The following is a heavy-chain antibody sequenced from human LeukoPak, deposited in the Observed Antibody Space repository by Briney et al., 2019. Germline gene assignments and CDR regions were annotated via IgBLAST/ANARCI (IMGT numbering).Heavy chain of an antibody. V-gene: IGHV4-59*01. CDR1: GGSTSSFY. CDR2: IYYSGST. D-gene: IGHD6-13*01. CDR3: ARDRPAIAATGKWFDP. J-gene: IGHJ5*02. Sequence: PSETLSLTCTVSGGSTSSFYWSWIRQPPGKGLEWIGYIYYSGSTNYNPSLKSRVTISLDTSGNQLSLKLTSVTAADTAVYYCARDRPAIAATGKWFDPWGQGTLVTVSS.